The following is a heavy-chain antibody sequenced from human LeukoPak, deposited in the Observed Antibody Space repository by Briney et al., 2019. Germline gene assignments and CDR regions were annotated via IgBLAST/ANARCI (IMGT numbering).Heavy chain of an antibody. D-gene: IGHD2-8*01. CDR3: ARGKMGYYGMDV. Sequence: GESLRLSCAASGFTFSSYSMNWVRQAPGKGLEWVSYISGSGSSIYYADSVKGRFTISRDSAKNSLYLQMNSLRAEDTAVYYCARGKMGYYGMDVWGQGTTVTVSS. V-gene: IGHV3-48*01. CDR2: ISGSGSSI. CDR1: GFTFSSYS. J-gene: IGHJ6*02.